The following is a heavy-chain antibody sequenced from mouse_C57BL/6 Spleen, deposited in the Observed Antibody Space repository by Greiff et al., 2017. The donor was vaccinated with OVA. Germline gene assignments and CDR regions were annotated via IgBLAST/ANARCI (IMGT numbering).Heavy chain of an antibody. D-gene: IGHD2-4*01. Sequence: VMLVESGPGLVQPSQSLSITCTVSGFSLTSYGVHWVRQSPGKGLEWLGVIWRGGSTDYNAAFMSRLSITKDNSKSQVFFKMNSLQADDTAIYYCASPYDYDGAWFAYWGQGTLVTVSA. J-gene: IGHJ3*01. CDR3: ASPYDYDGAWFAY. V-gene: IGHV2-5*01. CDR2: IWRGGST. CDR1: GFSLTSYG.